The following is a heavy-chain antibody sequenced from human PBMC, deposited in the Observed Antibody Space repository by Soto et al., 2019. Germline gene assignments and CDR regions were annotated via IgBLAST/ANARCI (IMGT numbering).Heavy chain of an antibody. D-gene: IGHD2-8*01. CDR3: ARDQNGHFEIGWFDP. Sequence: SVKVSCKASGGTFSSYAISWVRQAPGQGLEWMGGIIPIFGTANYAQKFQGRVTITADESTSTAYMELSSLRSEDTAVYYCARDQNGHFEIGWFDPWGQGTLVTVSS. J-gene: IGHJ5*02. CDR1: GGTFSSYA. CDR2: IIPIFGTA. V-gene: IGHV1-69*13.